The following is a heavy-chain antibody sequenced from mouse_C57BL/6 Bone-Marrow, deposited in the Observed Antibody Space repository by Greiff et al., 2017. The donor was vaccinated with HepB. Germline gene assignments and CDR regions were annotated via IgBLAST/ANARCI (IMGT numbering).Heavy chain of an antibody. Sequence: EVQGVESGGGLVQSGRSLRLSCATSGFTFSDFYMEWVRQAPGKGLEWIAASRNKANDYTTEYSASVKGRFIVSRDTSQSILYLQMHALRAEDTAIYYCARDLLGLFDYWGQGTTLTVSS. CDR2: SRNKANDYTT. D-gene: IGHD4-1*01. CDR1: GFTFSDFY. V-gene: IGHV7-1*01. J-gene: IGHJ2*01. CDR3: ARDLLGLFDY.